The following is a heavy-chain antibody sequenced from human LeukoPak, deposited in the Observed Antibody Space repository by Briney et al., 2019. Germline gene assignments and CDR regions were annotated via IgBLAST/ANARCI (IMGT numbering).Heavy chain of an antibody. CDR2: INHSGST. J-gene: IGHJ2*01. CDR1: GGSFSGYY. V-gene: IGHV4-34*01. Sequence: SETLSLTCAVYGGSFSGYYWSWIRQPPGKGLEWIGEINHSGSTNYNPSLKSRVTISVDTSKNQFSLKLSSVTAADTAVYYRARAGDFWSGYIVLWGRGTLVTVSS. D-gene: IGHD3-3*01. CDR3: ARAGDFWSGYIVL.